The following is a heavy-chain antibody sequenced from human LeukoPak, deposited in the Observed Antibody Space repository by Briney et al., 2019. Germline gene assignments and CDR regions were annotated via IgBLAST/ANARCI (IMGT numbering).Heavy chain of an antibody. J-gene: IGHJ4*02. Sequence: TSETLSLTCAVYGGSFSGYYWSWIRQPPGKGLEWIGEINHSGSTNYNPSLKSRVTISVDTSKNQFSLKLSSVTAADTAVYYCARGLRYYDILAGYYTYYFDYWGQGTLVTVSS. CDR1: GGSFSGYY. CDR3: ARGLRYYDILAGYYTYYFDY. V-gene: IGHV4-34*01. CDR2: INHSGST. D-gene: IGHD3-9*01.